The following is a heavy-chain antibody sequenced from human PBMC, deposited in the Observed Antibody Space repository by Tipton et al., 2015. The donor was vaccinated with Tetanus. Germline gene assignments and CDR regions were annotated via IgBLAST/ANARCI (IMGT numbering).Heavy chain of an antibody. CDR1: SGSMKDYY. J-gene: IGHJ5*02. V-gene: IGHV4-59*01. CDR3: ARGLTSPSMGVWFDP. Sequence: TLSLTCSVSSGSMKDYYWSWIRLPPGKGLEWVGYVSHNGRTNSNPSLQSRITISIDTSQNQFSLELTSVTAADTAIYYCARGLTSPSMGVWFDPWGQGTLVTVSS. D-gene: IGHD2-2*01. CDR2: VSHNGRT.